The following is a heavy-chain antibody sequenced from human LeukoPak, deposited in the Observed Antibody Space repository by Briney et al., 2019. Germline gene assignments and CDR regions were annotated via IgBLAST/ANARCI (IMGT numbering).Heavy chain of an antibody. D-gene: IGHD3-16*01. CDR3: ATLRGGFDAWFDP. CDR1: GYTFTGYY. CDR2: INPNSGGT. V-gene: IGHV1-2*04. Sequence: ASVKVSCKASGYTFTGYYMHWVRQAPGQGLEWMGWINPNSGGTNYAQKFQGWVTMTRDTSISTAYMELSSLRSEDTAVYYCATLRGGFDAWFDPWGQGTLVTVSS. J-gene: IGHJ5*02.